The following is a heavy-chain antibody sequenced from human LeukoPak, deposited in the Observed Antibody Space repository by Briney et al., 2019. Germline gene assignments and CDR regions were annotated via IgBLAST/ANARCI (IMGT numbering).Heavy chain of an antibody. CDR2: TRNKANSYIT. CDR3: ASIRGTFGY. CDR1: GFTFSDHF. D-gene: IGHD1-26*01. Sequence: GGSLRLSCAASGFTFSDHFLDWVRQAPGKGLEWVGRTRNKANSYITEYAASVKSRFTISRDDSKNSLYLQMSSLKTDDTAMYYCASIRGTFGYWGQGTLVTVSS. V-gene: IGHV3-72*01. J-gene: IGHJ4*02.